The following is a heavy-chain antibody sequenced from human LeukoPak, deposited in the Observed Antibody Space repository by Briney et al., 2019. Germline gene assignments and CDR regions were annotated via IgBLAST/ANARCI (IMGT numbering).Heavy chain of an antibody. CDR3: ARHYDSSGYWYYFDY. Sequence: PSETLSLTCTVSGASIRSSYWSWLRQPPGKGLQWIGYIHYSGSTNYNPSLKSRVTISVDTSKNQFSLKLSSVTVADTAVYYCARHYDSSGYWYYFDYWGQGTLVTVSS. CDR1: GASIRSSY. V-gene: IGHV4-59*08. D-gene: IGHD3-22*01. CDR2: IHYSGST. J-gene: IGHJ4*02.